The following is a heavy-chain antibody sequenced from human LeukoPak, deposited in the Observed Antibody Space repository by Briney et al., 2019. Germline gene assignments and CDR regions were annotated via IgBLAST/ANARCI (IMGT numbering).Heavy chain of an antibody. V-gene: IGHV4-34*01. CDR3: ARGDPYRGKYFDY. J-gene: IGHJ4*02. CDR1: GGSFSGYY. Sequence: SETLSLTCAVYGGSFSGYYWSWIRQPPGKGLEWIGEINHSGSTNYNPSLKSRVTISVDTSKNQFSLKLSSVTAADTAVYYCARGDPYRGKYFDYWGLGTLVTVSS. CDR2: INHSGST. D-gene: IGHD3-10*01.